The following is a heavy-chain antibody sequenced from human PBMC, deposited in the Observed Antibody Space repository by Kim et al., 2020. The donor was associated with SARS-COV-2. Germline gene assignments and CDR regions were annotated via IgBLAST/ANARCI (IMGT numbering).Heavy chain of an antibody. D-gene: IGHD3-10*01. CDR1: GYTFTDYF. V-gene: IGHV1-2*06. Sequence: ASVKVSCKASGYTFTDYFMHWVRQAPGQGLEWMGRINPNNGVTNYAQKFQGRVTMTRDTSTSTAYMEVTRLTSDDTAVYYCARWFEERRGDYWGQGTLVTVSS. J-gene: IGHJ4*02. CDR3: ARWFEERRGDY. CDR2: INPNNGVT.